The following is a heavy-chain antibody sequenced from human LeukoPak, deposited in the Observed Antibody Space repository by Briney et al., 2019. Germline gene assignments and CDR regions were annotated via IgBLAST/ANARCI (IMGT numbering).Heavy chain of an antibody. CDR1: GGSISSYY. Sequence: SETLYFTCTVSGGSISSYYWSWIRQPPGKGLEWIGYIYYSGSTNYNPSLKSRVTISVDTSKNQFSLKLSSVTAADTAVYYCARDTAAGIFDYWGQGTLVTVSS. D-gene: IGHD6-13*01. CDR2: IYYSGST. V-gene: IGHV4-59*01. J-gene: IGHJ4*02. CDR3: ARDTAAGIFDY.